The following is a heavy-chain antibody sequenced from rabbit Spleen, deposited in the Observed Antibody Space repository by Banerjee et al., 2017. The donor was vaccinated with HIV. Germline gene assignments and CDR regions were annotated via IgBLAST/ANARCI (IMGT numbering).Heavy chain of an antibody. CDR1: GFTLSNYYM. J-gene: IGHJ4*01. D-gene: IGHD1-1*01. V-gene: IGHV1S45*01. CDR2: INAVTGKP. CDR3: ARDLTDVIGWNFGW. Sequence: QEQLEESAGGMVQPGGSLKLYCKASGFTLSNYYMNWVRQAPGKGLEWIGCINAVTGKPVYASWVNGRFTISKTSSTTVFLQMTSLTATDTATYFCARDLTDVIGWNFGWWGQGTLVTVS.